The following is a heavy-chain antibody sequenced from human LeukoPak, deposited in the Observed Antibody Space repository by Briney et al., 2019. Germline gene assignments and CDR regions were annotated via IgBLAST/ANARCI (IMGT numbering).Heavy chain of an antibody. CDR1: GGSISSSSYF. CDR2: IYYSGST. V-gene: IGHV4-39*01. D-gene: IGHD2-15*01. CDR3: ARRMGLYCLDY. Sequence: SETLSLTCTVSGGSISSSSYFWGWIRQPPGKGLEWIGSIYYSGSTYYNPSLKSRVTISVDTSKNQFSLKLSSVTAADTAVYYCARRMGLYCLDYWGQGTLVTVSS. J-gene: IGHJ4*02.